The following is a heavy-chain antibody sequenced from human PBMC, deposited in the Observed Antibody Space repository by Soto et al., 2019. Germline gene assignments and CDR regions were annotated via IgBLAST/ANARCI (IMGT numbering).Heavy chain of an antibody. Sequence: ASVKVSCKASGYTFTSYYMHCVRQAPGQGREGMGWISAYNGNTSYAQKLQGRVTLITDTTTSTDYMELRSLRSDDTDVYSCASSPRGSWCSETLTDDYWGQGTLVTVSS. J-gene: IGHJ4*02. D-gene: IGHD3-16*01. CDR1: GYTFTSYY. CDR2: ISAYNGNT. V-gene: IGHV1-18*04. CDR3: ASSPRGSWCSETLTDDY.